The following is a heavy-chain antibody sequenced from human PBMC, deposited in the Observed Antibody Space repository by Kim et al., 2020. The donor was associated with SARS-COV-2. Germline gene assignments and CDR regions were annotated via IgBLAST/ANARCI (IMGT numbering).Heavy chain of an antibody. J-gene: IGHJ4*02. CDR3: TRSRVFDY. CDR2: GRTA. V-gene: IGHV3-49*02. Sequence: GRTAEYGASLKGSFTISRDDSKSVAYLQMNSLIPDDTAIYYCTRSRVFDYWGLGTLVTVSS.